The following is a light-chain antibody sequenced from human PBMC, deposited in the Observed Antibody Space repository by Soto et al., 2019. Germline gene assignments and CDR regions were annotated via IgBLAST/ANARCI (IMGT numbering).Light chain of an antibody. V-gene: IGLV2-14*01. J-gene: IGLJ1*01. CDR3: VSYTTIASYV. CDR1: SSDVGNYIF. Sequence: QSVLTQPASVSGSPGQSITISCTGTSSDVGNYIFVSWYRQHPGKAPKLMIYDINNRPSGVSNRFSGSKSGNTASLTISGLQAEDEADYYCVSYTTIASYVFGTGTELTVL. CDR2: DIN.